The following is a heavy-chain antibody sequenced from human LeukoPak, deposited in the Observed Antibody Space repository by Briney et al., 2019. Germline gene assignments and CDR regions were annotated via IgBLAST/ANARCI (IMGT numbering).Heavy chain of an antibody. CDR2: ISDDGSNK. CDR1: GFTFSSHG. D-gene: IGHD3-22*01. J-gene: IGHJ6*02. CDR3: AKSAFAYYYDSSGYYGMDV. Sequence: GGSLRLSCAASGFTFSSHGMHWVRQAPGKGLEWVAVISDDGSNKYYADSVKGRFTISRDNSKNTLYLQMNSLRAEDTAVYYCAKSAFAYYYDSSGYYGMDVWGQGTTVTVSS. V-gene: IGHV3-30*18.